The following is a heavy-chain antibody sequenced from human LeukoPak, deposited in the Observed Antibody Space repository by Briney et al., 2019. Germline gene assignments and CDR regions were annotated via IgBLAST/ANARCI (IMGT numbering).Heavy chain of an antibody. CDR1: GFTFSSYA. CDR2: ISGSGGST. Sequence: GGSLRLSCAASGFTFSSYAVSWVRQAPGKGLEWVSAISGSGGSTYYADSVKGRFTISRDNSKNTLYLQMNSLRAEDTAVYYCAKGAIRITMVRGVQYYFDYWGQGTLVTVSS. V-gene: IGHV3-23*01. J-gene: IGHJ4*02. D-gene: IGHD3-10*01. CDR3: AKGAIRITMVRGVQYYFDY.